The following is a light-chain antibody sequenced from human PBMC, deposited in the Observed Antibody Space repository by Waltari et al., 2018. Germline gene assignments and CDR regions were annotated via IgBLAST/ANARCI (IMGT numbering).Light chain of an antibody. CDR1: QSVSSY. Sequence: EIVLTQSPATLSLSPVERATLSCRASQSVSSYLAWYQQKPGQAPRLLIYDASNRATGIPARFSGSGSGTVFTLAISSLDPEDFAVYYCQQRSNWPLTFGGGTKVEIK. CDR3: QQRSNWPLT. J-gene: IGKJ4*01. CDR2: DAS. V-gene: IGKV3-11*01.